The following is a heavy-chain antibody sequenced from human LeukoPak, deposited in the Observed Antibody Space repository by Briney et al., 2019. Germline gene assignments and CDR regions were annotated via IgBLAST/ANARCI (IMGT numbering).Heavy chain of an antibody. Sequence: GGSLRLSCAASGFTFSSCWMSWVRQAPGKGLEWVANIKQDGSQKYYVDSVKGRFTISRDNAKNSLYLQMNSLRAEDTAVYYCARESSDYSPALYGMDVWGQGTTVTVSS. V-gene: IGHV3-7*01. CDR1: GFTFSSCW. D-gene: IGHD4-11*01. CDR3: ARESSDYSPALYGMDV. J-gene: IGHJ6*02. CDR2: IKQDGSQK.